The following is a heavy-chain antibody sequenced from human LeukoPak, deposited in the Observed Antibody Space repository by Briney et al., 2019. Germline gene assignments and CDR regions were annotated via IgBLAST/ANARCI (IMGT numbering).Heavy chain of an antibody. CDR2: ISWNSGSI. D-gene: IGHD1-14*01. V-gene: IGHV3-9*03. CDR3: AKDFLPEPHDAFDI. J-gene: IGHJ3*02. CDR1: GFTFDDYA. Sequence: GRSLRLSCAASGFTFDDYAMHWVRQAPGKGLEWVSGISWNSGSIGYADSVKGRFTISRDNAKNSLYLQMNSLRAEDMALYYCAKDFLPEPHDAFDIWGQGTMVTVSS.